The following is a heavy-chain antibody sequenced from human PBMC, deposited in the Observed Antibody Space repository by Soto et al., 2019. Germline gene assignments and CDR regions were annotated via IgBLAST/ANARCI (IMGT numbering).Heavy chain of an antibody. CDR3: ARDKITGVFDY. CDR1: GGSFSGYD. J-gene: IGHJ4*02. V-gene: IGHV4-34*01. D-gene: IGHD2-8*02. CDR2: INHSGST. Sequence: QVQLQQWGAGLLKPSETLSLTCAVYGGSFSGYDWTWIRQPPGTGLEWIGEINHSGSTNYNPSLKSRVTISVDTSKNPSSLKLTSVTAADTAVYYCARDKITGVFDYWGQGTLVTVSS.